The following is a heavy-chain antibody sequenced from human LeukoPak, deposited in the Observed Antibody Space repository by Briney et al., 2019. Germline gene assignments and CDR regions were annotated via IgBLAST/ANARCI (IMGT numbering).Heavy chain of an antibody. CDR1: GFTFSSYG. D-gene: IGHD2-15*01. CDR3: VKDLKYCSGGTCYSSWYFDL. J-gene: IGHJ2*01. CDR2: ITLNGGST. V-gene: IGHV3-64D*09. Sequence: GGSLRLSCSASGFTFSSYGMHWVRQAPGKELEYVSAITLNGGSTYYADSVKGRFSISRDNSKNTLYLQMSSLTAEDTAVYYCVKDLKYCSGGTCYSSWYFDLWGRGTLVTVSP.